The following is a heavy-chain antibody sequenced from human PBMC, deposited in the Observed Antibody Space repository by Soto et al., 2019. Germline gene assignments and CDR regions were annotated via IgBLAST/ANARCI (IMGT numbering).Heavy chain of an antibody. CDR2: INGDGSST. D-gene: IGHD3-22*01. CDR3: ASTIIETTDY. J-gene: IGHJ4*02. CDR1: GFTFSSYW. Sequence: EVQLVESGGGLVQPGGSLRLSCAASGFTFSSYWMHWVRQAPGKGLVWVSDINGDGSSTNDADSVKGRVTISRDNAKNTLYLQMNSLRAEDTAVYYCASTIIETTDYWGQGTLVTVSS. V-gene: IGHV3-74*01.